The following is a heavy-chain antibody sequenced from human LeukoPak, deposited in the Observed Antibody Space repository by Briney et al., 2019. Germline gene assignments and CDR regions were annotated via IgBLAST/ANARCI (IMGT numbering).Heavy chain of an antibody. D-gene: IGHD2-2*01. CDR1: GGSISSSSYY. CDR3: ARQYCSSTSCLGWFDP. V-gene: IGHV4-39*01. J-gene: IGHJ5*02. Sequence: SEALSLTCTVSGGSISSSSYYWGWIRQPPGKGLEWIGSIYYSGSTYYNPSLKSRVTISVDTSKNQFSLKLSSVTAADTAVYYCARQYCSSTSCLGWFDPWGQRTLVTVSS. CDR2: IYYSGST.